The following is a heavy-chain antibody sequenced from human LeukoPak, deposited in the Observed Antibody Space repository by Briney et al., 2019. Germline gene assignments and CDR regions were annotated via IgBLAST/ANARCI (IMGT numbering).Heavy chain of an antibody. J-gene: IGHJ4*02. CDR3: AREGVVGATDTYYFDY. CDR2: IWYDGSNK. D-gene: IGHD1-26*01. Sequence: GRSLRLSCAASGFTFSSYGMHWVRQAPGKGLEWVAVIWYDGSNKYYADSVKGRFTISRDNSKNTLYPQMNSLRAEDTAVYYCAREGVVGATDTYYFDYWGQGTLVTVSS. V-gene: IGHV3-33*01. CDR1: GFTFSSYG.